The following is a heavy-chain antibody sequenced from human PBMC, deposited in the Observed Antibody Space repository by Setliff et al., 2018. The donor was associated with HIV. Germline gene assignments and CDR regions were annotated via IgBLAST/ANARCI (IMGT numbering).Heavy chain of an antibody. V-gene: IGHV1-46*01. D-gene: IGHD3-22*01. CDR3: ARAFYYYDSSAPHPQTYYFDF. CDR2: INPRGGGT. Sequence: ASVKVSCKASGYYFSSSYMYWVRQAPGQGLEWMGVINPRGGGTTYAQTFQGRATMNSDTSTSTVYMELSSLRSEDTAMYYCARAFYYYDSSAPHPQTYYFDFWGQGTLVTVSS. CDR1: GYYFSSSY. J-gene: IGHJ4*02.